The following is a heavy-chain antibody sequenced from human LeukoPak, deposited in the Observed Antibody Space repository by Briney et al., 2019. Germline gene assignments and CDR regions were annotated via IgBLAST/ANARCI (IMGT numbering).Heavy chain of an antibody. Sequence: SETLSLTCTVSGGSISTYYWSWIRQPPGKGLEWIGYIYYTGSTNYNPSLKSRVTISVDTSKNQFSLKLRSVTAADTAVYYCARAGVGRGDAAFDIWGQGTMVTVSS. CDR1: GGSISTYY. J-gene: IGHJ3*02. D-gene: IGHD3-3*01. CDR3: ARAGVGRGDAAFDI. CDR2: IYYTGST. V-gene: IGHV4-59*08.